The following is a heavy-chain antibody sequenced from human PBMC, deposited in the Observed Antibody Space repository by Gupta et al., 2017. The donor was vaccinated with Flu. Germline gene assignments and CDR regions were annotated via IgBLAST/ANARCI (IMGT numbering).Heavy chain of an antibody. V-gene: IGHV1-69*01. CDR3: ARVGGAGSGWSNRPYYYYGMDV. CDR1: GGTFSSYA. J-gene: IGHJ6*02. D-gene: IGHD6-19*01. CDR2: IIPIFGTA. Sequence: QVQLVQSGAEVKKPGSSVKVSCKASGGTFSSYAISWVRQAPGQGLEWMGGIIPIFGTANYAQKFQGRVTITADESTSTAYMELSSLRSEDTAVYYCARVGGAGSGWSNRPYYYYGMDVWGQGTTVTVSS.